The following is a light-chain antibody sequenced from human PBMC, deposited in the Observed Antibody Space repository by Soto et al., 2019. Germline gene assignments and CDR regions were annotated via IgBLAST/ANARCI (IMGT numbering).Light chain of an antibody. CDR3: QHYGSSPIT. V-gene: IGKV3-20*01. J-gene: IGKJ5*01. CDR1: QSVSTSF. CDR2: GAS. Sequence: DIVLTQSPGTLSLSPGERATLSCRASQSVSTSFLAWYQQRPGQAPRLLIYGASSRATGIPDRFGGSGSGTDFTLTISRLEPEDFAVYYCQHYGSSPITFGQGTRLEIK.